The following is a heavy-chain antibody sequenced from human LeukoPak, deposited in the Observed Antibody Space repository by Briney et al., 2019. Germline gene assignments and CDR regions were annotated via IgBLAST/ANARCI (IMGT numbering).Heavy chain of an antibody. J-gene: IGHJ4*02. V-gene: IGHV4-59*01. D-gene: IGHD5-18*01. CDR3: ARGFGPVSYGIMKYYFDY. CDR1: GGSISSYY. Sequence: SETLSLTCTVSGGSISSYYWSWIRQPPGKGLEWIGYIYYSGSINYNPSLKSRVTISVDTSKNQFSLKLSSVTAADTAVYYCARGFGPVSYGIMKYYFDYWGQGTLVTVSS. CDR2: IYYSGSI.